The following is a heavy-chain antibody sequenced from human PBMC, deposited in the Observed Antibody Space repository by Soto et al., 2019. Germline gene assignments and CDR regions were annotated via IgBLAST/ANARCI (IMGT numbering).Heavy chain of an antibody. Sequence: PGGSLRLSCAASQFTLSSYNMNWVRHAPGKGLEWVSSISSSSSYIYYADSVKGRFTISRDNAKNSLYLQMNSLRAEDTAVYYCARDPIAAAPPTGWFALWGQGTLVTVSS. CDR2: ISSSSSYI. V-gene: IGHV3-21*01. CDR1: QFTLSSYN. D-gene: IGHD6-13*01. J-gene: IGHJ5*02. CDR3: ARDPIAAAPPTGWFAL.